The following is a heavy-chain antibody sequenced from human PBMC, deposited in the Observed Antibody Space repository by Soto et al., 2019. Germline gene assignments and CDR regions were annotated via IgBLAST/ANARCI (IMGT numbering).Heavy chain of an antibody. J-gene: IGHJ4*02. CDR2: INHSGST. D-gene: IGHD3-22*01. Sequence: QVQLQQWGAGLLKPSETLSLTCAVYGGSFSGYYWSWIRQPPGKGLEWIGEINHSGSTNYNPSLKSRVTISVDTSKNQFPLKLSSVTAADTAVYYCARGPGDSSGRTFDYWGQGTLVTVSS. V-gene: IGHV4-34*01. CDR1: GGSFSGYY. CDR3: ARGPGDSSGRTFDY.